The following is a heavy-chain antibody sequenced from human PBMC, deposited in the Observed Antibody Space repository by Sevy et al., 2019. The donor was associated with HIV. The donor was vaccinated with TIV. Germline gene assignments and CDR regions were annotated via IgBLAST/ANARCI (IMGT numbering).Heavy chain of an antibody. CDR3: VKAIGYCSSTSCLDY. CDR2: ISSNGGST. D-gene: IGHD2-2*01. V-gene: IGHV3-64D*06. Sequence: GGSLRLSCAASGFTFSNYWMTWVRQAPGKGLEYVSAISSNGGSTYYADSVKGRFTISRDNSKNTLYLQMSSLRAEDTAVYYCVKAIGYCSSTSCLDYWGQGTLVTVSS. J-gene: IGHJ4*02. CDR1: GFTFSNYW.